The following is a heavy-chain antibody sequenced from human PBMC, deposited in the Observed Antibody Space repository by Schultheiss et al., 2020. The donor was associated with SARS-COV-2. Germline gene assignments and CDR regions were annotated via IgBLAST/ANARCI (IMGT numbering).Heavy chain of an antibody. V-gene: IGHV4-34*01. CDR3: ARVGDQLLYWLDP. J-gene: IGHJ5*02. CDR2: INHSGST. D-gene: IGHD2-2*01. Sequence: SETLSLTCAVYGGSFSGYYWSWIRQPPGKGLEWIGEINHSGSTNYNPSLKSRVTISVDTSKKQFSLKLSSVTAADTAVYYCARVGDQLLYWLDPWGQGTLVTVSS. CDR1: GGSFSGYY.